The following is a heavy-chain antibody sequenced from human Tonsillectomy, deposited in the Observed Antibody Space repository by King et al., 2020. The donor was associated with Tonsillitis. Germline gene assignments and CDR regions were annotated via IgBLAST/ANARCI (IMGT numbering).Heavy chain of an antibody. CDR1: GGSFSSYY. V-gene: IGHV4-59*01. Sequence: VQLQESGPGLVKPSETLSLTCTVSGGSFSSYYWSWIRQPPGKGLEWISYIYYSGGTNYKPSLKSRVTISVDTSKNQFSLKMSSVTAADTAVYYCARNGGYSYALDYWGQGTLVTVSS. CDR2: IYYSGGT. D-gene: IGHD5-18*01. J-gene: IGHJ4*02. CDR3: ARNGGYSYALDY.